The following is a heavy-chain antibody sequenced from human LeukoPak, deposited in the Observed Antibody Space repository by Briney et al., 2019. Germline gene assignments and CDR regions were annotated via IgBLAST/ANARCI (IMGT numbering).Heavy chain of an antibody. Sequence: GGSLRLSCAASGFTFSSFAMSWVRQAPGKGLEWVSANSGSGDSTYYADSVKGRFTISRDNSDNTLYLQMNSLRAEDTAVYYCAKADCGGDCSNDPFDIWGQGTMVTVSS. J-gene: IGHJ3*02. D-gene: IGHD2-21*01. V-gene: IGHV3-23*01. CDR2: NSGSGDST. CDR1: GFTFSSFA. CDR3: AKADCGGDCSNDPFDI.